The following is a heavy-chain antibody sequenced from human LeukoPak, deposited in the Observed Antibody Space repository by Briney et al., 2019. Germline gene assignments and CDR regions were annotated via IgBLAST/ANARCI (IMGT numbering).Heavy chain of an antibody. CDR3: ARENGGSPYFDY. CDR2: IYSGGST. Sequence: GGSLRLSCAASGFTVSSNYMSWVRQAPGEGVEWVSVIYSGGSTYYADSVKGRFTISRDNSKNTLYLQMNSLRAEDTAVYYCARENGGSPYFDYWGQGTLVTVSS. V-gene: IGHV3-66*01. D-gene: IGHD2-15*01. CDR1: GFTVSSNY. J-gene: IGHJ4*02.